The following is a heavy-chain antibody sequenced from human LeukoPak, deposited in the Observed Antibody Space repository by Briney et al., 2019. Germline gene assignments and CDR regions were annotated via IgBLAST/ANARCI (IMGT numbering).Heavy chain of an antibody. CDR1: GFTFGDYA. V-gene: IGHV3-49*04. J-gene: IGHJ4*02. CDR2: IRSKAYGGTT. Sequence: GGSLRLSCTASGFTFGDYAMSWVRQAPGKGLEWVGFIRSKAYGGTTEYAASVKGRFTISRDDSKSIAYLQMNSLKTEDTAVYYCTNVWGSYRRIDYWGQGTLVTVSS. CDR3: TNVWGSYRRIDY. D-gene: IGHD3-16*02.